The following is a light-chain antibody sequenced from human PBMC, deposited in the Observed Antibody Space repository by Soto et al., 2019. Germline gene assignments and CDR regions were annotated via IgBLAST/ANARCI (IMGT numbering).Light chain of an antibody. CDR2: GAS. CDR1: QSVSSD. J-gene: IGKJ2*01. CDR3: QQYNNWPPYT. Sequence: EIVMTQSPAPLSVSPGERATLSCRASQSVSSDLAWYQQKPGQAPRLLIYGASTRATGIPARFSGSGSGIEFTLTISSLQSEDFAVYYCQQYNNWPPYTFGQGTKLEIK. V-gene: IGKV3-15*01.